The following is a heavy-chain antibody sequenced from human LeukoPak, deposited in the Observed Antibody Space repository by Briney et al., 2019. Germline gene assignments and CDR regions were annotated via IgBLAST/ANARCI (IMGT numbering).Heavy chain of an antibody. J-gene: IGHJ4*02. D-gene: IGHD3-9*01. V-gene: IGHV1-2*02. Sequence: ASVKVSCKASGYTFTGYYMHWVRQAPGQGLEWMGWINPNSGGTNYAQKFQGRVTMTRDTSISTAYMELSRLRSDDTAVYYCARDSYYDILTGYNPFDYWGQGTLATVSS. CDR2: INPNSGGT. CDR3: ARDSYYDILTGYNPFDY. CDR1: GYTFTGYY.